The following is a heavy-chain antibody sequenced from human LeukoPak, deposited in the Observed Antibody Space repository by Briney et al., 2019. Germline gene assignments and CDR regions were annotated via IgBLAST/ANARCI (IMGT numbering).Heavy chain of an antibody. D-gene: IGHD3-10*01. J-gene: IGHJ4*02. CDR1: AFTVSSNY. CDR3: ARGAIYFGELLIDQ. V-gene: IGHV3-66*01. CDR2: IYSGGTR. Sequence: PGGSLRLSCAVSAFTVSSNYMTWVRQAPGKGLEWVSVIYSGGTRYYADSVKGRSTISSDNSKNTLYLEMNILRAEDTAMYYCARGAIYFGELLIDQRGQGTLVTVSS.